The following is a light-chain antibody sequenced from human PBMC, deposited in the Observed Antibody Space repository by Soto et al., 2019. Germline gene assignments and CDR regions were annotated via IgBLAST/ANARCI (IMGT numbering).Light chain of an antibody. CDR3: ASWDDSLNGVV. CDR2: GNN. CDR1: SSNIGSNT. J-gene: IGLJ2*01. Sequence: QPVLTQPPSASGAPGQRVTISCSGSSSNIGSNTVNWYQQVPGTAPKLLIYGNNQRPSGVPDRFSGSKSGTSASLAISGLQSEDEADYYCASWDDSLNGVVFGGGTKLTVL. V-gene: IGLV1-44*01.